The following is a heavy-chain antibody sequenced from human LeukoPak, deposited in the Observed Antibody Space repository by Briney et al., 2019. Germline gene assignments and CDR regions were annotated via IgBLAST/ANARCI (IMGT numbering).Heavy chain of an antibody. CDR3: ARPSLDYGGIDAFDF. CDR1: GGSISSYY. Sequence: SETLSLTCTVSGGSISSYYWSWIRQPPGKGLEWIGFIYYSGCTNYNPSLKSRVTISVDTSKNQFSLKLSSVTAADTAVYYCARPSLDYGGIDAFDFWGQGTLVTVSS. D-gene: IGHD4-23*01. J-gene: IGHJ3*01. V-gene: IGHV4-59*08. CDR2: IYYSGCT.